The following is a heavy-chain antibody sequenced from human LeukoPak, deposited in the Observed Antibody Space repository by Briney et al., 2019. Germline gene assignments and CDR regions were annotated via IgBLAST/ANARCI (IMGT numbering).Heavy chain of an antibody. CDR1: GYSISSGYY. Sequence: SETLSLTCTVSGYSISSGYYWGWIRQPLGKGPEWIGGIYHTGGTFYSPSLKSRVTISVDTSKNHFSLRLSSVTAADTALYYCARITTVTGYYFDYWGQGTLVTVSS. V-gene: IGHV4-38-2*02. CDR2: IYHTGGT. D-gene: IGHD4-17*01. J-gene: IGHJ4*02. CDR3: ARITTVTGYYFDY.